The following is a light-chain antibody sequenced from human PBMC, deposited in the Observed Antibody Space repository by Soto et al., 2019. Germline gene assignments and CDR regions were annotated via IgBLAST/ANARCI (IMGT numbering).Light chain of an antibody. J-gene: IGKJ4*01. CDR3: QQRSNWPLT. Sequence: EIVLTQSPATLSLSPGERATLSCRASQSVSSSLAWYQQKPGQTPRLLIYDVSNRATGIPARFSGSGSGTDFTLTVSSLEPEDVAVYYCQQRSNWPLTFGGGTKVEIK. CDR2: DVS. V-gene: IGKV3-11*01. CDR1: QSVSSS.